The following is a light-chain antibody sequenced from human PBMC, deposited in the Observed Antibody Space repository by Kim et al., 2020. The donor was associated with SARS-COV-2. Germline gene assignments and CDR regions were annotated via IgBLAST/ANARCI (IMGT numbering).Light chain of an antibody. J-gene: IGLJ2*01. V-gene: IGLV3-25*03. CDR2: KDT. CDR1: ALAKQY. CDR3: QSADSSGTYVL. Sequence: PRQTARITCSGGALAKQYAYWYQQKPGQAPMLVIYKDTERPSGIPERFSGSSSGTTVTLTISGVQPEDEADYYCQSADSSGTYVLFGGGTKLTVL.